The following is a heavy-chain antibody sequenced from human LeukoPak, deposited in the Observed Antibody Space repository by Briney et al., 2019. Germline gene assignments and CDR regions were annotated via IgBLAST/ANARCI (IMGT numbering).Heavy chain of an antibody. Sequence: GESLKISCKGSGYTFTTRWIGWVRQMPGKGLEWMGIIYPSDSDTRYSPSFQGQVTISADKSISTVYLQWSSLKASDTAIYYCARHPGGWLDFWGQGTLVTVSS. D-gene: IGHD1-14*01. CDR3: ARHPGGWLDF. V-gene: IGHV5-51*01. CDR1: GYTFTTRW. CDR2: IYPSDSDT. J-gene: IGHJ5*01.